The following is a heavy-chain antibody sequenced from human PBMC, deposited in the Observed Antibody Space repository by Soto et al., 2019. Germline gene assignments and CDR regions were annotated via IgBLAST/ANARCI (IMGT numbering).Heavy chain of an antibody. Sequence: PGGSLRLSCAASGFTFSSYWMSWVRQAPGKGLEWVANIKQDGSEKYYVDSVKGRFTISRDNAKNSLYLQMNSLRAEATAVYYRARGPGVSTGDYWGQGTVVTGSS. CDR3: ARGPGVSTGDY. CDR1: GFTFSSYW. CDR2: IKQDGSEK. D-gene: IGHD2-2*01. V-gene: IGHV3-7*05. J-gene: IGHJ4*02.